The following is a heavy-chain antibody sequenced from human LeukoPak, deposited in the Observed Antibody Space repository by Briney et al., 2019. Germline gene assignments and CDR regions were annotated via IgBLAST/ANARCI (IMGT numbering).Heavy chain of an antibody. V-gene: IGHV1-2*02. J-gene: IGHJ4*02. CDR3: ARGTGEGYTYGRYYFDY. CDR1: RYTFTGYY. D-gene: IGHD5-18*01. Sequence: ASVKVSCKASRYTFTGYYMHWVRQAPGHGLEWMGWINPNSGVTDYAQNFQGRVTMTRDTSISTAYVELSRLRSDDTAVYYCARGTGEGYTYGRYYFDYWGQGTLVTVSS. CDR2: INPNSGVT.